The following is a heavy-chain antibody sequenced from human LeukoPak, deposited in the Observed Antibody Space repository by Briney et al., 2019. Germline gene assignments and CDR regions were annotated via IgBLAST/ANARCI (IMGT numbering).Heavy chain of an antibody. CDR3: ARDSDSGHAFDI. D-gene: IGHD3-22*01. CDR2: INTDGSST. V-gene: IGHV3-74*01. CDR1: GFTFSSYW. Sequence: GGSLRLSCAASGFTFSSYWMHWVRQAPGKGLVWVSRINTDGSSTSYADSVKSRFTISRDNAKNTLYLQMNSLRAEDTAVYYCARDSDSGHAFDIWGQGTMVTVSS. J-gene: IGHJ3*02.